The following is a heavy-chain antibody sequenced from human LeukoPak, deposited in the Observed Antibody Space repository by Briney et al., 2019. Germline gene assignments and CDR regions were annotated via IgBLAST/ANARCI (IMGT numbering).Heavy chain of an antibody. D-gene: IGHD2-2*01. V-gene: IGHV1-8*01. Sequence: ASVKVSCKASGYTFTSYDINWVRQATGQGLEWMGWMNPNSGNTGHAQKLQGRVTMTTDTSTSTAYMELRSLRSDDTAVYYCARTCSSTSCPTPNWFDPWGQGTLVTVSS. CDR3: ARTCSSTSCPTPNWFDP. CDR1: GYTFTSYD. CDR2: MNPNSGNT. J-gene: IGHJ5*02.